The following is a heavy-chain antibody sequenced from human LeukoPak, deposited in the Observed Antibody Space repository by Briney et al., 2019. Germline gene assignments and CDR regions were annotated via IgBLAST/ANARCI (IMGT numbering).Heavy chain of an antibody. V-gene: IGHV1-46*01. CDR1: GYTFTTYY. J-gene: IGHJ6*02. CDR2: INPSGGST. Sequence: ASVKVSCKASGYTFTTYYIHWVRQAPGQGLEWMGIINPSGGSTSYAQKFQGRVTMTRDTSTSTAYMELRSLRSDDTAVYYCGRDYHLGGMDVWGQGTTVTVSS. CDR3: GRDYHLGGMDV. D-gene: IGHD3-3*02.